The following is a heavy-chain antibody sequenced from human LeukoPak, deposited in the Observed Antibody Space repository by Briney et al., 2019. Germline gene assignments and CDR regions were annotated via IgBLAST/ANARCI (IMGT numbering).Heavy chain of an antibody. CDR1: GFTFSDYY. CDR3: ARFGGSGWSLDY. Sequence: GGSLRLSCAATGFTFSDYYMSWIRQAPGKGLEWVSYISGSDFHTNYADSEKGRFTISRDNAKNSLYLQMSSLRAEDTAVYYCARFGGSGWSLDYWGQGTLVTVSS. V-gene: IGHV3-11*06. J-gene: IGHJ4*02. CDR2: ISGSDFHT. D-gene: IGHD6-19*01.